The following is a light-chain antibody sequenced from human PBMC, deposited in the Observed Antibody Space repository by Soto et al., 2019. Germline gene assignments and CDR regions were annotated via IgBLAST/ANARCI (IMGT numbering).Light chain of an antibody. J-gene: IGLJ3*02. V-gene: IGLV2-14*01. CDR2: EVS. Sequence: QSALTQPASVSGSPGQSITISCTGTSSDIGGYKYVSWYQQHPGKVPKVMIYEVSNRPSGVSNRFSGSKSGNTASLTISGLQAEDEADYYCSSYTSSSTYWVFGGGTKVTVL. CDR1: SSDIGGYKY. CDR3: SSYTSSSTYWV.